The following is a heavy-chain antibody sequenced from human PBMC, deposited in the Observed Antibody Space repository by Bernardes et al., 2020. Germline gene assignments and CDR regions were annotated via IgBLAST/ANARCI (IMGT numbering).Heavy chain of an antibody. J-gene: IGHJ4*02. Sequence: ASVKVSCKASGYTFTGYYMHWVRQAPGQGLEWMGWINPNSGGTNYAQKFQGWVTMTRDTSISTAYMELSRLRSDDTAVYYCARETPYYYDSSGHPPGFDYWGQGTLVTVSS. CDR1: GYTFTGYY. CDR3: ARETPYYYDSSGHPPGFDY. D-gene: IGHD3-22*01. CDR2: INPNSGGT. V-gene: IGHV1-2*04.